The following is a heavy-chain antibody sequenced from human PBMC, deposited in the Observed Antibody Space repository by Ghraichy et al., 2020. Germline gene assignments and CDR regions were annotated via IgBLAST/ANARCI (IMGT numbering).Heavy chain of an antibody. CDR3: ARILITMIVVVITTWYYYGMDV. CDR1: GFSLSTSGMR. Sequence: SGPTLVKPTQTLTLTCTFSGFSLSTSGMRVSWIRQPPGKALEWLARIGWDDDKFYSTSLKTRLTISKDTSKNQVVLTMTNMDPVDTATYYCARILITMIVVVITTWYYYGMDVWGQGTTVTVSS. V-gene: IGHV2-70*04. CDR2: IGWDDDK. D-gene: IGHD3-22*01. J-gene: IGHJ6*02.